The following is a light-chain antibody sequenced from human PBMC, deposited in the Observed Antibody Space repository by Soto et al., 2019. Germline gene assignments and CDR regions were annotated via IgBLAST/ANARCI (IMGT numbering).Light chain of an antibody. Sequence: QSVLNQPASVSGSPGQSITISCTGTSSDVGGYNSVSWYQQHPGKASKLILYDVTDRPSGVSYRFSGSKSGNTASLTISGLQAADVAYYFCSSYPSCRTNVFASGTK. CDR1: SSDVGGYNS. V-gene: IGLV2-14*01. J-gene: IGLJ1*01. CDR2: DVT. CDR3: SSYPSCRTNV.